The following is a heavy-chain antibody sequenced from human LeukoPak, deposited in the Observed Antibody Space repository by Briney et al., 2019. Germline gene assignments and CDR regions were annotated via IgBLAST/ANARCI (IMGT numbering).Heavy chain of an antibody. Sequence: GESLKISCQGSGYTFTSYWIGWVRQMPVKGLEWMGSIYPGDSDTKYSPSFQGQVTISVDKSTNTAYLQWKSLKASDTAMYYCARGDVVRGVSWFDSWGQGALVTVSS. CDR2: IYPGDSDT. CDR3: ARGDVVRGVSWFDS. CDR1: GYTFTSYW. J-gene: IGHJ5*01. D-gene: IGHD2-21*02. V-gene: IGHV5-51*01.